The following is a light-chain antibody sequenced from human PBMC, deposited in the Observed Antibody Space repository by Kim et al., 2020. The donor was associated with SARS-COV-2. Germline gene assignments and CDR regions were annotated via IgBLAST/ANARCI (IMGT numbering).Light chain of an antibody. V-gene: IGLV4-60*03. J-gene: IGLJ3*02. Sequence: LGSSVKLTCTLSSEHSSYIIAWHQQQPGKAPRYLMKLEGSGSYNKGSGVPDRFSGSSSGADRYLTISNLQSEDEADYYCETWDSKVFGGGTQLTVL. CDR2: LEGSGSY. CDR3: ETWDSKV. CDR1: SEHSSYI.